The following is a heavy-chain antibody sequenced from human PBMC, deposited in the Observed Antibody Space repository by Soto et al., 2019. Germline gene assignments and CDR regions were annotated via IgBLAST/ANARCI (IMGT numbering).Heavy chain of an antibody. CDR3: AKGTYYDFWSGYYSAYYYYGMDV. D-gene: IGHD3-3*01. CDR1: GFTFSSYA. V-gene: IGHV3-23*01. CDR2: ISGSGGST. Sequence: GGSLRLSCAASGFTFSSYAMSWVRQAPGKGLEWVSAISGSGGSTYYADSVKGRFTISRDNSKNTLYLQMNSLGAEDTAVYYCAKGTYYDFWSGYYSAYYYYGMDVWGQGTTVTVSS. J-gene: IGHJ6*02.